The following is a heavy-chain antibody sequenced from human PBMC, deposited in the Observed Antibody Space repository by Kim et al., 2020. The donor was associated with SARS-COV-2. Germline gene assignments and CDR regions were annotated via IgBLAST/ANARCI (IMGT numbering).Heavy chain of an antibody. CDR3: TTALFGDLSYFDY. CDR1: GFTFSDAW. D-gene: IGHD3-10*02. Sequence: GGSLRLSCTASGFTFSDAWMSWVRQAPGKGPEWVGRIKSRADGGTADYAAPVKGRFTISRGDSHNTLYLQMNSLKTEDTAIYYCTTALFGDLSYFDYWGQGTLVSVSS. J-gene: IGHJ4*02. CDR2: IKSRADGGTA. V-gene: IGHV3-15*01.